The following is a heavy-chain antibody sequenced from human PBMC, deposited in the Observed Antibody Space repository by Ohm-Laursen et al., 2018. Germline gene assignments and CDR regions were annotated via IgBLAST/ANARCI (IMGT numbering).Heavy chain of an antibody. J-gene: IGHJ5*02. CDR2: IYHSGST. D-gene: IGHD3-10*01. CDR1: GYSISSGYY. CDR3: ARAQNTMVRGVIPRPNWFDP. Sequence: SETLSLTCAVSGYSISSGYYWGWIRQPPGKGLEWIGTIYHSGSTNYNPSLRSRVTISVDTSKNQFFLKLISVTAADTAVYYCARAQNTMVRGVIPRPNWFDPWGQGTLVTVSS. V-gene: IGHV4-38-2*01.